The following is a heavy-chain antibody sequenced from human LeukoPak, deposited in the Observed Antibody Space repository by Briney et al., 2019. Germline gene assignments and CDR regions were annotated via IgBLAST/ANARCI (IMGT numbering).Heavy chain of an antibody. D-gene: IGHD2-2*01. Sequence: GASVKVSCKASGYTFTGYYMHWVRQAPGQGLEWMGWINPNSGGTNYAQKFQGRVTMTRDTSISTAYMELSRLRSDDTAVYYCARDWSRVPANYYFDYWGQGSLVTVSS. CDR1: GYTFTGYY. CDR2: INPNSGGT. J-gene: IGHJ4*02. V-gene: IGHV1-2*02. CDR3: ARDWSRVPANYYFDY.